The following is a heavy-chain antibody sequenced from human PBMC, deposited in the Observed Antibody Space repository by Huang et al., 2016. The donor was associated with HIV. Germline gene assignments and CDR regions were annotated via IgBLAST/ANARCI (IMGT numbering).Heavy chain of an antibody. Sequence: QVQLVQSGAEVKKPGTSVKVSCKTSGYTFSSHALHWLRQAPGQRPEWMGWINGGNGDTKYSQKFQVRVTITSDTSAKIGYMELNSLLSEDTAVYYCARDPLDIRQHFDFWGQGSLVTVSS. CDR1: GYTFSSHA. CDR3: ARDPLDIRQHFDF. D-gene: IGHD3-3*01. J-gene: IGHJ4*02. V-gene: IGHV1-3*01. CDR2: INGGNGDT.